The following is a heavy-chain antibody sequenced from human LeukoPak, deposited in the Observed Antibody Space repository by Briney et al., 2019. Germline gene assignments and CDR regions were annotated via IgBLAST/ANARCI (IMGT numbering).Heavy chain of an antibody. CDR1: GGSISSSNW. Sequence: SETLSLTCAVSGGSISSSNWWSWVRQPPRKGLEWIGEIYCSGNTNYNPSLKSRVTISVDKSKNQVSLKLSSVTAADTAVYYCARVPDFGDLYDAFDIWGQGTMVTVSS. D-gene: IGHD4-17*01. CDR2: IYCSGNT. J-gene: IGHJ3*02. CDR3: ARVPDFGDLYDAFDI. V-gene: IGHV4-4*02.